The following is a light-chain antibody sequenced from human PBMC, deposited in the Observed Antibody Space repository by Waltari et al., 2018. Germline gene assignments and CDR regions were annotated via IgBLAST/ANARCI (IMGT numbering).Light chain of an antibody. CDR2: KTS. Sequence: DIQMTQSPSSVSSSVGDRVTIPCRASQDIGSWLAWYQQRPGKAPQLLIYKTSMLQSGVPSRFSGSGSETNFSLTIASLQPEDFAVYYCQQRTDWPPLTFGGGTKVEI. J-gene: IGKJ4*01. CDR3: QQRTDWPPLT. CDR1: QDIGSW. V-gene: IGKV1-12*01.